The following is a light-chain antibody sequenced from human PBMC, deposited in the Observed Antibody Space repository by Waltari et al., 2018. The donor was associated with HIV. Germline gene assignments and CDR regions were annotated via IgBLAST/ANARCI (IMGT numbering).Light chain of an antibody. CDR1: SSDVGNYNL. CDR2: EAI. V-gene: IGLV2-23*01. CDR3: SSYGGSSIWL. J-gene: IGLJ2*01. Sequence: QSALTQPASVSGSPGQSITISCTGTSSDVGNYNLVSWYQQHPGKAPKHIIYEAIKRPSGVSDRISGSKSASTASLTISGLQADDEADYFCSSYGGSSIWLFGGGTKLTVL.